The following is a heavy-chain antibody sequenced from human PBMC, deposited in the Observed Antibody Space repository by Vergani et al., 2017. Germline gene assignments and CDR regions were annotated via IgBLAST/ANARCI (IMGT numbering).Heavy chain of an antibody. CDR3: ARGGYIAAAGYAFDI. D-gene: IGHD6-13*01. CDR2: IKQDGSEK. J-gene: IGHJ3*02. V-gene: IGHV3-7*01. CDR1: GFTFSSYW. Sequence: EVQLVESGGGLVQPGGSLRLSCAASGFTFSSYWMSWVRQAPGKGLEWVANIKQDGSEKYYVDSVKGRFTISRDNAKNSLYLQMNSLRAEDTAVYYCARGGYIAAAGYAFDIWGQGTMVTVSS.